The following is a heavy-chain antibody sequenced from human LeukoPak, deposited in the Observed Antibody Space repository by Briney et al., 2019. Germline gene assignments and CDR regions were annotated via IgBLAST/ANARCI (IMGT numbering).Heavy chain of an antibody. Sequence: KPSETLSLTCAVSGYSISSGYYWGWIRQPPGKGLEWIGNIYHSGSTFYNPSLNSRVTISVDTSKNHFSLKLTSVTAADTAVDYCARLAGGYCSSTSCHDFDYWGQGTLVTVSS. CDR3: ARLAGGYCSSTSCHDFDY. CDR2: IYHSGST. V-gene: IGHV4-38-2*01. J-gene: IGHJ4*02. CDR1: GYSISSGYY. D-gene: IGHD2-2*01.